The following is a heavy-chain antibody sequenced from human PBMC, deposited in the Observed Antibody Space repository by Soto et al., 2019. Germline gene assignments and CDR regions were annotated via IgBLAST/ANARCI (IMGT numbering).Heavy chain of an antibody. V-gene: IGHV3-53*01. CDR2: IYSGGST. J-gene: IGHJ4*02. Sequence: VGSLRLSCAASGFTVSNNYMSWVRQAPGKGLEWVSLIYSGGSTFYADSVKGRFTISRDNSKNTLFLQMNSLRAEDTAVYFCATYTSLDYWGQGTLVTVSS. D-gene: IGHD2-2*02. CDR1: GFTVSNNY. CDR3: ATYTSLDY.